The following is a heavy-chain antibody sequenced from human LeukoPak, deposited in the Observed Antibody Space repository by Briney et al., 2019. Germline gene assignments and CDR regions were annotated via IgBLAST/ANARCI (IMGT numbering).Heavy chain of an antibody. CDR2: ISYDGSNK. J-gene: IGHJ4*02. Sequence: PGGSLRLSCAASGFTLSSYAMHWVRQAPGKGLEWVAVISYDGSNKYYADSVKGRFTISRDNSKNTLYLQMNSLRAEDTAVYYCARETPGNYYDTSGYFDYWGQGTLVTVSS. CDR1: GFTLSSYA. CDR3: ARETPGNYYDTSGYFDY. D-gene: IGHD3-22*01. V-gene: IGHV3-30*01.